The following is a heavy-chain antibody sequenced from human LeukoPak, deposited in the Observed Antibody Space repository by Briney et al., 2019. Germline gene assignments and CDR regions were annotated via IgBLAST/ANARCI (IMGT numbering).Heavy chain of an antibody. CDR3: ARDYPSTVRLRYFDL. CDR2: IYYSGRT. CDR1: GGSISSGDYY. D-gene: IGHD4-17*01. Sequence: PSQTLSLTCTVSGGSISSGDYYWSWIRQPPGKGLEWIGYIYYSGRTYYNPSLKSRVTISVDTSKNQFSLKLSSVTAADTAVYYCARDYPSTVRLRYFDLWGRGTLVTVSS. J-gene: IGHJ2*01. V-gene: IGHV4-30-4*01.